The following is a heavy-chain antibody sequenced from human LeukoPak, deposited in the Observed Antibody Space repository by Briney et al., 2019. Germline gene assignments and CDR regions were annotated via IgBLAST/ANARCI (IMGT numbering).Heavy chain of an antibody. CDR1: GFTFSSYW. V-gene: IGHV3-74*01. D-gene: IGHD6-19*01. CDR3: ARDLRIAVAGGFDY. J-gene: IGHJ4*02. CDR2: INTDGSST. Sequence: GGSLRLSCAASGFTFSSYWMHWVRQAPGKGLGWVSRINTDGSSTSYADSVKGRFTISRDNAKSTLYLQMNSLRAEDTAVYYCARDLRIAVAGGFDYWGQGTLVTVSS.